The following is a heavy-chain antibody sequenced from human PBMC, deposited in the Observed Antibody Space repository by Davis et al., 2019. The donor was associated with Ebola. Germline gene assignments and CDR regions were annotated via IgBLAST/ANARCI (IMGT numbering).Heavy chain of an antibody. V-gene: IGHV3-73*01. CDR3: TRSEYSSSGRDY. CDR2: IRSKANSYAT. D-gene: IGHD6-6*01. J-gene: IGHJ4*02. CDR1: GFTFSGSA. Sequence: GGSLRLSCAASGFTFSGSAMHWVRQASGKGLGWVGRIRSKANSYATAYAASVKGRFTISRDDSKNTAYLQMNSLKTEDTAVYYCTRSEYSSSGRDYWGQGTLVTVSS.